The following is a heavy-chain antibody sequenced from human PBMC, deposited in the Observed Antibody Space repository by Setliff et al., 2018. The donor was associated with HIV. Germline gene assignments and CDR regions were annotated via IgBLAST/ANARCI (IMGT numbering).Heavy chain of an antibody. Sequence: PSETLSLTCTVSGGSISSSSYYWGWIRQPPGKGLEWIGSLYYSGTTYYNPSLKSRLTISVDTSKNQFSLKLSSVTAADTAVYYCARRTLITGYDYWGQGTRVTVSS. CDR1: GGSISSSSYY. CDR3: ARRTLITGYDY. D-gene: IGHD3-16*01. J-gene: IGHJ4*02. V-gene: IGHV4-39*01. CDR2: LYYSGTT.